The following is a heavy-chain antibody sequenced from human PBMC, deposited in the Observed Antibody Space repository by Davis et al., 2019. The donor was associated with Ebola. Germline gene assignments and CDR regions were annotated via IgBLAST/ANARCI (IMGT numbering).Heavy chain of an antibody. D-gene: IGHD3-22*01. CDR3: ARGYYDSTGNRYFDF. J-gene: IGHJ2*01. V-gene: IGHV3-53*04. Sequence: GESLKISCAASGFTFGRYGMSWVRQAPGKGLEWVSVIYSGGATNYADSVKGRFTISRHNSKNTLYLQINSLRAEDTAVYYCARGYYDSTGNRYFDFWGRGTLVTVSS. CDR2: IYSGGAT. CDR1: GFTFGRYG.